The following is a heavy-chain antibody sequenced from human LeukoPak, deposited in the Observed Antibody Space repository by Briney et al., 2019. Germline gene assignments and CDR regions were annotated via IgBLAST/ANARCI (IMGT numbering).Heavy chain of an antibody. J-gene: IGHJ4*02. CDR1: GYTFTNYG. Sequence: EASVKVSCKASGYTFTNYGICWVRQAPGQGLEWMGWISVYNGNTNYAQKLQGRVTMTTDTSTSTAYMELRRLRSDDTAVYYCARVVVVVPTANLPADYWGQGTLVTVSS. D-gene: IGHD2-2*01. CDR2: ISVYNGNT. CDR3: ARVVVVVPTANLPADY. V-gene: IGHV1-18*01.